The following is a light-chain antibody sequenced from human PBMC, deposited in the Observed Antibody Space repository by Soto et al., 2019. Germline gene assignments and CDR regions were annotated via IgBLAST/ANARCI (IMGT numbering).Light chain of an antibody. J-gene: IGKJ3*01. CDR1: QDISRY. Sequence: DIPLTQSPSFLSASVGDRVTITCRANQDISRYLAWYQQKAGKAPKLLIYAASTLQKGVPSRFSGSGSGTEFTLTISSLQPDDFATYYCQQLNTYPLFTFGPGTEVDI. CDR2: AAS. CDR3: QQLNTYPLFT. V-gene: IGKV1-9*01.